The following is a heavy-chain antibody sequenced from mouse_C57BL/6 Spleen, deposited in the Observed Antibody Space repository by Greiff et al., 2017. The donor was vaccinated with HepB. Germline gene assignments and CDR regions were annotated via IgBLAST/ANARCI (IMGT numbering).Heavy chain of an antibody. CDR1: GFTFSSYA. V-gene: IGHV5-4*01. Sequence: EVKLVESGGGLVKPGGSLKLSCAASGFTFSSYAMSWVRQTPEKRLEWVATISDGGSYTYYPDNVKGRFTISRDNAKNNLYLQMSHLKSEDTAMYYCARDLYSNYENYFDYWGQGTTLTVSS. D-gene: IGHD2-5*01. CDR2: ISDGGSYT. J-gene: IGHJ2*01. CDR3: ARDLYSNYENYFDY.